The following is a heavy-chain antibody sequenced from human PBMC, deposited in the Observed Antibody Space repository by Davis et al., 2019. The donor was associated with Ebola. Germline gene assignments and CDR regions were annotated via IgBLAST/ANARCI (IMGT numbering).Heavy chain of an antibody. D-gene: IGHD4-17*01. CDR1: GYTFTSYY. J-gene: IGHJ3*02. Sequence: AASVKVSCKASGYTFTSYYMHWVRQAPGQGLEWMGIINPSGGSTSYAQKFQGRVTMTRDTSISTAYMELSRLRSDDTAVYYCARLTVTPIIGAFDIWGQGTMVTVSS. CDR2: INPSGGST. V-gene: IGHV1-46*01. CDR3: ARLTVTPIIGAFDI.